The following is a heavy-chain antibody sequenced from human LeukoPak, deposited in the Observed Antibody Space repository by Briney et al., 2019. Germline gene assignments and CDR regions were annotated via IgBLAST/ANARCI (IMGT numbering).Heavy chain of an antibody. D-gene: IGHD3-22*01. J-gene: IGHJ4*02. CDR1: GYTFTGYY. Sequence: ASVKVSCKASGYTFTGYYMHWVRQAPGQRLEWMGWINAGNGNTKYSQKFQGRVTITRDTSASTAYMELSSLRSEDTAVYYCARMNRYYDSSGYYDYWGQGTLVTVSS. V-gene: IGHV1-3*01. CDR2: INAGNGNT. CDR3: ARMNRYYDSSGYYDY.